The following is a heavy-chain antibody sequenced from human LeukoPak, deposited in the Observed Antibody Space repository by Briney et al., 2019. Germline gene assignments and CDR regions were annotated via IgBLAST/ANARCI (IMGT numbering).Heavy chain of an antibody. Sequence: GGSLRLSCAASGFTFGDYAMHWVRQAPGKGLERVSGISWNSGSIGHADSVKGRFTISRDNAKNSLYLQMHSLRAEDTALYYCAKDIFTGIAAAGAIDYWGQGTLVTVSS. D-gene: IGHD6-13*01. CDR3: AKDIFTGIAAAGAIDY. J-gene: IGHJ4*02. CDR1: GFTFGDYA. CDR2: ISWNSGSI. V-gene: IGHV3-9*01.